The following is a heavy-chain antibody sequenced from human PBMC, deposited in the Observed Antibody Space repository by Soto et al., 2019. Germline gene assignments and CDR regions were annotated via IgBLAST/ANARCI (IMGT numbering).Heavy chain of an antibody. J-gene: IGHJ6*02. V-gene: IGHV4-59*01. CDR3: ARDQLASSVSGYYGMDV. Sequence: SETLSLTCTVSGGSISSYYWSWIRQPPGKGLEWIGYIYYSGSTNYNPSLKSRVAISVDTSKNQFSLKLSSVTAADTAVYYCARDQLASSVSGYYGMDVWGQGTTVTVSS. CDR2: IYYSGST. CDR1: GGSISSYY. D-gene: IGHD1-26*01.